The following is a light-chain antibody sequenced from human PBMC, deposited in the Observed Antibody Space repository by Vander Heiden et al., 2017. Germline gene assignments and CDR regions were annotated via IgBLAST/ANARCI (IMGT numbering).Light chain of an antibody. CDR2: AAS. J-gene: IGKJ3*01. CDR1: QSISYY. Sequence: DIQMTQSPSSLSASLGDRVTITCRASQSISYYLNWYQKKPGKAPKLLIYAASNLQSGVPSRFSGSGSGTDFTLTISSLQPEDFATYYCQQTYTMTFTFGHGTEVDMK. V-gene: IGKV1-39*01. CDR3: QQTYTMTFT.